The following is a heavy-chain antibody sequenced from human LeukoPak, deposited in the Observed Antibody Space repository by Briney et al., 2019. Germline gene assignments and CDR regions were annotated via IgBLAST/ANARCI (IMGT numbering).Heavy chain of an antibody. V-gene: IGHV3-7*01. CDR2: IKQDGSEK. D-gene: IGHD6-13*01. CDR1: GFTFSSYW. J-gene: IGHJ4*02. CDR3: TSSSWYKGFDY. Sequence: GGSLRLSCAASGFTFSSYWMSWVRQAPGKGLEWVANIKQDGSEKYYVDSVKGRFTISRDNAKNSLYLQMNSLRAEDTAVYYCTSSSWYKGFDYWGQGTLVTVSS.